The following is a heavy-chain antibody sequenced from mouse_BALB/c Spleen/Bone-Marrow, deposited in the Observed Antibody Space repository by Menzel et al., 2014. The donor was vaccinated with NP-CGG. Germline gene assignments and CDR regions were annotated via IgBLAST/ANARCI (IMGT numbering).Heavy chain of an antibody. J-gene: IGHJ1*01. V-gene: IGHV5-6-3*01. Sequence: EVQGVESGGGLVQPGGSLKLSCVASGFTFSSYGMSWVRQTPDKRLELVATINNNGGSTYYPDSVKGQFTISRDNAKNTLYLQMSSLKSEDTAMYYCARVYGWYFDVWGAGTRSPSPQ. CDR1: GFTFSSYG. CDR2: INNNGGST. D-gene: IGHD1-1*01. CDR3: ARVYGWYFDV.